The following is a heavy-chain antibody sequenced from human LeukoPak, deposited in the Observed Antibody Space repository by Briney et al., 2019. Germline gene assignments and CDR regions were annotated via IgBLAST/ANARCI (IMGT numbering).Heavy chain of an antibody. J-gene: IGHJ5*02. Sequence: PSETLSLTCAVYGGSFSGYYWSWIRQPPGKGLEWIGEINRSGSTNYNPSLKSRVTISVDTSKNQFSLKLSSVTAADTAVYYCARNPFFYWFDPWGQGTLVTVSS. CDR1: GGSFSGYY. CDR3: ARNPFFYWFDP. V-gene: IGHV4-34*01. D-gene: IGHD3-3*01. CDR2: INRSGST.